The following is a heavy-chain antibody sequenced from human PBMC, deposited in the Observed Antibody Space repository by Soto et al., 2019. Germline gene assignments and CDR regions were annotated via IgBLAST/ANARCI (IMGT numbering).Heavy chain of an antibody. Sequence: QVQLVQSGAEVKKPGASAKASCKASGYTFTDYYIHWVRQAPGQGLEWMGMINPSGGSTDYARKLRGRVTMTRDTSTGTAYRELSSLRSEDTAVYYCARPPFPGCINAVCYPFDYWGQGTLVTVAS. V-gene: IGHV1-46*04. D-gene: IGHD2-8*01. CDR2: INPSGGST. CDR1: GYTFTDYY. J-gene: IGHJ4*02. CDR3: ARPPFPGCINAVCYPFDY.